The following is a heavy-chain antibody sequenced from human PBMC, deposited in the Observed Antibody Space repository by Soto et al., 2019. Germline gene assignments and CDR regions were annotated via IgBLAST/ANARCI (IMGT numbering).Heavy chain of an antibody. Sequence: SETLSLTCTVSGGSISSYYWSWIRQPPGKGLEWIGYIYYSGSTNYNPSLKSRVTMTRDTPTSTVYMELSSLRSEDTAVYYCARGYGYCSGGSCYSRGYWGQGTLVTVSS. J-gene: IGHJ4*02. V-gene: IGHV4-59*01. CDR1: GGSISSYY. CDR3: ARGYGYCSGGSCYSRGY. D-gene: IGHD2-15*01. CDR2: IYYSGST.